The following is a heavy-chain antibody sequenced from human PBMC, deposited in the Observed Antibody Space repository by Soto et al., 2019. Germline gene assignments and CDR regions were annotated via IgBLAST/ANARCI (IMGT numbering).Heavy chain of an antibody. CDR2: INHSGST. V-gene: IGHV4-34*01. CDR3: ARNSRRAFDI. D-gene: IGHD1-26*01. Sequence: QVQLQQWGAGLLKPSETLSLTCAVYGGSFSGYYWSGIRQPPGKGLEWIGEINHSGSTNYNPSLKSRVTISVHTSKNQFSLKPSSVTAADTAVYYCARNSRRAFDIWGQGPMVTVSS. CDR1: GGSFSGYY. J-gene: IGHJ3*02.